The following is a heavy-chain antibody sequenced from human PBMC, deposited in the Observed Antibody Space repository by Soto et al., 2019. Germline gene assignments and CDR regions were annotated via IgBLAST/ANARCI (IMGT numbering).Heavy chain of an antibody. CDR2: IYYSGFT. CDR1: GGSISNSY. CDR3: ARDVEKYGWFDP. Sequence: PSETLSLTCNVSGGSISNSYWTWIRQPPGKRLEWIGYIYYSGFTTYNPPLKSRVTMSIDTSKSQFSLKLRSVTSADTAVYYCARDVEKYGWFDPWGQGTLVTVSS. D-gene: IGHD2-2*01. V-gene: IGHV4-59*12. J-gene: IGHJ5*02.